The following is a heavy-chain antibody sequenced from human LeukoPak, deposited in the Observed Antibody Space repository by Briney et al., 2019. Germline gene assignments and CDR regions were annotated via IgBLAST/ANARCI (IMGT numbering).Heavy chain of an antibody. Sequence: GGSLRLSCAASGFTFSSYAMSWVRQAPGKGLEWVSAISGGGGSTYYADSVKGRFTISRDNSKNTLYLQMNSLRAEDTAVYYCAKELYYDSSGYPSAFDYWGQGTLVTVSS. CDR3: AKELYYDSSGYPSAFDY. V-gene: IGHV3-23*01. D-gene: IGHD3-22*01. CDR1: GFTFSSYA. J-gene: IGHJ4*02. CDR2: ISGGGGST.